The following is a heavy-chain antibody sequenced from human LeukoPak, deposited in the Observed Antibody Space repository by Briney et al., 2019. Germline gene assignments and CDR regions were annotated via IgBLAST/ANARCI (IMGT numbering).Heavy chain of an antibody. Sequence: GGSLRLTCAASGFTLSSYAMSWVRQAPGKGLEWVSGISGSGPYTFYTDSVKGRFTISRDSSKNTLYLQMNSLRAEDTALYYCAKHGYCSGISCFFDFWGQGTLVTVSS. D-gene: IGHD2-2*03. CDR2: ISGSGPYT. CDR3: AKHGYCSGISCFFDF. J-gene: IGHJ4*02. CDR1: GFTLSSYA. V-gene: IGHV3-23*01.